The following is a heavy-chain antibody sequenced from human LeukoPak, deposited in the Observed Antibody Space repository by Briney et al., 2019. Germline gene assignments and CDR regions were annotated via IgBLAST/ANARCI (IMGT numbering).Heavy chain of an antibody. CDR2: ISPNSGGT. J-gene: IGHJ4*02. Sequence: GASVKVSFKASGYTFIYYYMHWGRPAPGQGLEWIGWISPNSGGTKSVQKFQGRVTMTRDTSITTVYMELSGLSFDDTAVYYCARGGGRYSVDYWGQGTLVIVSS. D-gene: IGHD1-26*01. CDR1: GYTFIYYY. V-gene: IGHV1-2*02. CDR3: ARGGGRYSVDY.